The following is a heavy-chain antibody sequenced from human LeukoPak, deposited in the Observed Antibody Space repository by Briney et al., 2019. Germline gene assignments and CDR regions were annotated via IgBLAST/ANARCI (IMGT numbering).Heavy chain of an antibody. CDR1: GFTFSSYA. D-gene: IGHD3-22*01. V-gene: IGHV3-23*01. CDR3: AKGVTMIVVVIFDY. CDR2: ISGSGGST. J-gene: IGHJ4*02. Sequence: GGSLRLSCAASGFTFSSYAMSWVRQAPGKGLEWVSAISGSGGSTYYAESVKGRFTISRDNSKNTLYLQMNSLRAEDTAVYYCAKGVTMIVVVIFDYWGQGTLVTVSS.